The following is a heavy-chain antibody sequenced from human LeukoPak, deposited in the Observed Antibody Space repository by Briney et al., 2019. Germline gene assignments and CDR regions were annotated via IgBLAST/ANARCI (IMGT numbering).Heavy chain of an antibody. J-gene: IGHJ4*02. Sequence: GGSLRLSCAASGFTFSSYGMHWVRQAPGKGLEWVAVISYDGSNKYYADSVKGRFTISRDNSKNTLYLQMNSLRAEDTAVYYCAKGYGIIGYWGQGTLVTVSS. V-gene: IGHV3-30*18. D-gene: IGHD1-1*01. CDR2: ISYDGSNK. CDR1: GFTFSSYG. CDR3: AKGYGIIGY.